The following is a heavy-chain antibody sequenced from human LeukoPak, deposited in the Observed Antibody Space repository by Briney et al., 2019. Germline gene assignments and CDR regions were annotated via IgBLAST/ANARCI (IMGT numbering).Heavy chain of an antibody. D-gene: IGHD2-15*01. V-gene: IGHV3-30*02. J-gene: IGHJ4*02. CDR3: AKDRWAFAHCSGGSCPFHY. CDR1: GFTFSSYG. Sequence: GGFLRLSCAASGFTFSSYGMHWVRQAPGKGLEWVAFIRYDGSNKYYADSVKGRFTISRDNSKNTLYLQMNSLRAEDTAVYYCAKDRWAFAHCSGGSCPFHYWGQGTLVTVSS. CDR2: IRYDGSNK.